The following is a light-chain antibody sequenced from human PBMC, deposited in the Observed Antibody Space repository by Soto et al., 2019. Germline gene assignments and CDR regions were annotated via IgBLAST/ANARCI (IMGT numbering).Light chain of an antibody. V-gene: IGKV3-15*01. CDR2: GIS. CDR3: QQYSMWPIT. CDR1: QTINNNY. J-gene: IGKJ5*01. Sequence: EIVLTQSPVTVSVSPGERATLYCRASQTINNNYLAWYQQKRGQAPRLLMYGISSRATGVPARFSGSGSGTEFTLTISSLQSEDFAVYFCQQYSMWPITFGQGTRLEIK.